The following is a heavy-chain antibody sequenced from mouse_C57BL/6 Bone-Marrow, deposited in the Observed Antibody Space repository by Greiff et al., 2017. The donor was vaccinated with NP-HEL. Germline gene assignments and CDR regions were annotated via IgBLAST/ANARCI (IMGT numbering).Heavy chain of an antibody. CDR2: IYPGSGST. V-gene: IGHV1-55*01. D-gene: IGHD1-1*01. Sequence: VQLQQSGAELVKPGASVKMSCKASGYTFTSYWITWVKQRPGQGLEWIGDIYPGSGSTNYNEKFKSKATLTVDTSSSTAYMQLSSLTSEDSAVYYCARYYYGSSYVYWGQGTTLTVSS. CDR3: ARYYYGSSYVY. J-gene: IGHJ2*01. CDR1: GYTFTSYW.